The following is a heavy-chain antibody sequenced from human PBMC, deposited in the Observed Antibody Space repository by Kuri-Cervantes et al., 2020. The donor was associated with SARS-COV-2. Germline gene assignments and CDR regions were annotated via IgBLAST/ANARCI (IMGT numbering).Heavy chain of an antibody. CDR2: ISSSSSYI. J-gene: IGHJ5*02. CDR1: GFTFSSYS. CDR3: ASEDSGSYFRGRGMFDP. D-gene: IGHD1-26*01. Sequence: GESLKISCAASGFTFSSYSMNWVRQAPGKGLEWASSISSSSSYIYYADSVKGRFTISRDNAKNSLYLQMNSLRAEDTAVYYCASEDSGSYFRGRGMFDPWGQGTLVTVSS. V-gene: IGHV3-21*01.